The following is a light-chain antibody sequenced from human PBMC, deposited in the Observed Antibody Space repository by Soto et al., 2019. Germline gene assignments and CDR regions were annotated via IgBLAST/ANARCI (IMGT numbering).Light chain of an antibody. Sequence: EIVLTQSPGTLSLSPGERATLSCRARESVSSSYLAWYQQKPDQAPRLLIYGASSRATGIPDKFSGSGCGTDFTLTISRLEPEDFAVYYCQQYGSSPFTFGPGTKVDIK. CDR3: QQYGSSPFT. J-gene: IGKJ3*01. CDR2: GAS. CDR1: ESVSSSY. V-gene: IGKV3-20*01.